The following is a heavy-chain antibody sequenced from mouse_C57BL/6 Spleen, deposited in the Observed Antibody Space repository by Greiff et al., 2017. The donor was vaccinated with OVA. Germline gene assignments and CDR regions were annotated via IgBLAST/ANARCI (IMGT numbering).Heavy chain of an antibody. CDR1: GYTFSSDG. Sequence: VQRQQPGAELVKPGAAVKMAGKAAGYTFSSDGITRVKKRRGKGLEWMGDSYPGSGSTNYKEKFKSKATLTVDTSSSTAYMQLSSLTSEDSAVYFCARSGDYLDYWGQGTTLTVSS. CDR2: SYPGSGST. CDR3: ARSGDYLDY. D-gene: IGHD3-1*01. J-gene: IGHJ2*01. V-gene: IGHV1-55*01.